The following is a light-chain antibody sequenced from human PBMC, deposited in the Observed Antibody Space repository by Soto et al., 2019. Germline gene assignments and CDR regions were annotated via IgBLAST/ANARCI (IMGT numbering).Light chain of an antibody. CDR2: ASS. CDR3: QQTYSNPRT. CDR1: QTISTY. V-gene: IGKV1-39*01. J-gene: IGKJ1*01. Sequence: DIQMTQSPSSMSASVGDRVTITCRASQTISTYLNWYQQIPGKAPKLLIYASSNLHTGVPSRFSGSASGTDFTLTISSLQPEDSATYYCQQTYSNPRTFGQGTKVDIK.